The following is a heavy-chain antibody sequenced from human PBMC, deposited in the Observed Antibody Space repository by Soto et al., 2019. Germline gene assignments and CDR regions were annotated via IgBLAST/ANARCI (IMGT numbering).Heavy chain of an antibody. D-gene: IGHD6-19*01. Sequence: PSHTLSLTCAISWGSVSSNTATWNWVRQSPSRGLEWLGRTYYRSNWNFDYALSGKSRITINPDTSKNQFFLQLNSLTPEDTALYYCAGELDIHHGLGYWGPGTSVTVSS. CDR3: AGELDIHHGLGY. CDR1: WGSVSSNTAT. V-gene: IGHV6-1*01. J-gene: IGHJ4*02. CDR2: TYYRSNWNF.